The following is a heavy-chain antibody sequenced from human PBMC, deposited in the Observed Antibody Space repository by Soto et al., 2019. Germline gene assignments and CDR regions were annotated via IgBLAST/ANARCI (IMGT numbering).Heavy chain of an antibody. Sequence: SETLSLTCTVSGGTISSYYWSWIRQPPGKGLEWIGYIYYSGSTNYNPSLKSRVTISVDTSKNQFSLKLSSVTAADTAVYYCARAPRGNYGYPSYFDYWGQGTLVTVSS. J-gene: IGHJ4*02. CDR3: ARAPRGNYGYPSYFDY. V-gene: IGHV4-59*01. CDR1: GGTISSYY. CDR2: IYYSGST. D-gene: IGHD3-10*01.